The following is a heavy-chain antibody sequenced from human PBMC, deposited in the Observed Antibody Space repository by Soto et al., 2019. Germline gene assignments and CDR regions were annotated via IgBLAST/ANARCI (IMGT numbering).Heavy chain of an antibody. V-gene: IGHV4-31*03. CDR2: NYYSGST. J-gene: IGHJ5*02. D-gene: IGHD6-6*01. Sequence: PSETLSLTCTVSGGSISSGGYYWSWIRQNPGKGLEWIGYNYYSGSTYYNPSLKSRVTISVDTSKNQFSLKLSSVTAADTAVYYCSRDGHSSSLYNWFDPWGQGTLVTVSS. CDR1: GGSISSGGYY. CDR3: SRDGHSSSLYNWFDP.